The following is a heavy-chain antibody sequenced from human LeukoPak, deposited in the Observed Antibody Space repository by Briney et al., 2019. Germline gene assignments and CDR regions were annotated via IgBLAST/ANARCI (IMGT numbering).Heavy chain of an antibody. Sequence: GGSLRLSCTASGFTFGDYAMGWVRQAPGKGLEWVGFIRGKAYGGTTEYAASVKGRFTISRDDSKSIAYLQMNSLKTEDTAVYYCTREPVGSYWAVDAFDIWGQGTMVTVSS. D-gene: IGHD1-26*01. CDR3: TREPVGSYWAVDAFDI. V-gene: IGHV3-49*04. J-gene: IGHJ3*02. CDR1: GFTFGDYA. CDR2: IRGKAYGGTT.